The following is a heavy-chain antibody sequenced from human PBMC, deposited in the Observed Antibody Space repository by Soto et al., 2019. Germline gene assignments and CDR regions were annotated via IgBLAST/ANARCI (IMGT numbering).Heavy chain of an antibody. D-gene: IGHD1-1*01. CDR1: GYTFTSYG. CDR2: ISAHNGNT. V-gene: IGHV1-18*01. Sequence: QVHLGHSGAEVKKPGASVKVSCKASGYTFTSYGITWVRQAPGQGLEWMGWISAHNGNTDYAQKLQSRVIVTRDTSTSTAYMELRSLRSDDTAVYYCARGRYGDYWGQGALVTVSS. J-gene: IGHJ4*02. CDR3: ARGRYGDY.